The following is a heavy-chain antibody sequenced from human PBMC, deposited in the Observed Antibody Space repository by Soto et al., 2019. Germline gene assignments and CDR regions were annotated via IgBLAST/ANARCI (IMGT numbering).Heavy chain of an antibody. Sequence: GGSLRLSCEASGFTFDTYAMNWVRQTPGKGLEWVSLIDKTGAYTNYADSVRGRFTISRDNSKNTLYLQMTSLRGEDTAVYYCVTDWQVQNWGQGTLVTVSS. D-gene: IGHD3-10*01. CDR2: IDKTGAYT. CDR1: GFTFDTYA. CDR3: VTDWQVQN. J-gene: IGHJ4*02. V-gene: IGHV3-23*01.